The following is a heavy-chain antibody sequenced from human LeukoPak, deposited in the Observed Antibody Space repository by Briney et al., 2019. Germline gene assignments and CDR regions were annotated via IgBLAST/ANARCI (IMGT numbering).Heavy chain of an antibody. CDR1: GGSISSYY. Sequence: SETLSLTCTDSGGSISSYYWSWIRQTPGKGLEWIGYIYTSGSTNYNPSLKSRLTISVDTSKNQFSLKLSSVTAADTAVYYCARKGKWLRFFDYWGQGTLVTVSS. CDR2: IYTSGST. J-gene: IGHJ4*02. CDR3: ARKGKWLRFFDY. D-gene: IGHD5-12*01. V-gene: IGHV4-4*09.